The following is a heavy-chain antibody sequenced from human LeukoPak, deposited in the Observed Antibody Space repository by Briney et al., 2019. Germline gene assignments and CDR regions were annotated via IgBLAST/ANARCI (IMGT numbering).Heavy chain of an antibody. CDR2: ISGSGGIT. Sequence: GGSLRLSCAASGFTVSSYAMTWVRQPPGKGLEWVSSISGSGGITYYADSEKGRFTISRDNAKNSLYLQMNSLRAEDTAVYYCARERAIFGVAPDAFDIWGQGTMVTVSS. V-gene: IGHV3-23*01. D-gene: IGHD3-3*01. J-gene: IGHJ3*02. CDR1: GFTVSSYA. CDR3: ARERAIFGVAPDAFDI.